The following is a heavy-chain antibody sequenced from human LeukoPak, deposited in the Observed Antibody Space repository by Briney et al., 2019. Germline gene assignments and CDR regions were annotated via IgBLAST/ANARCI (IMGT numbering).Heavy chain of an antibody. CDR2: FIWKGDKP. Sequence: GPLSPSCTAPGFKFEYFDMSWVRPVPGKGRGGVSGFIWKGDKPGYPNPVGARFAISRDNTKKSLYLQMSSLRAEDTALYYCARDPFCSSSTGCYFEDWFDPWGPGTLVTVSS. CDR3: ARDPFCSSSTGCYFEDWFDP. J-gene: IGHJ5*02. D-gene: IGHD2-2*01. CDR1: GFKFEYFD. V-gene: IGHV3-20*04.